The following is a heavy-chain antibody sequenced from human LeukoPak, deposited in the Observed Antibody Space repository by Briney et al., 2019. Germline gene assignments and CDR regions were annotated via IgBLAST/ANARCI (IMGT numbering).Heavy chain of an antibody. J-gene: IGHJ3*02. Sequence: ASVKVSCKASGYTFTSYDINWVRQATGQGLEWMGWVNPNSGNTGYAQKFQGRVTMTRNTSISTAYMELSSLRSEDTAVYYCARGRRLLWFGELSNAFDIWCQGTMVTVSS. CDR2: VNPNSGNT. CDR3: ARGRRLLWFGELSNAFDI. V-gene: IGHV1-8*01. CDR1: GYTFTSYD. D-gene: IGHD3-10*01.